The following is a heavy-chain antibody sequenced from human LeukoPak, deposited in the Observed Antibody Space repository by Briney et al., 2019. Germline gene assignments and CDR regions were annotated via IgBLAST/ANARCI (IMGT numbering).Heavy chain of an antibody. CDR1: GGSISSSSYY. Sequence: SETLSLTCTVSGGSISSSSYYWGWICQPPGKGLEWIGSIYYSGSTYYNPSLKSRVTISVDTSKNQFSLKLSSVTAADTAVYYCARDVGRDWNYAYLDYWGQGTLVTVSS. CDR2: IYYSGST. CDR3: ARDVGRDWNYAYLDY. D-gene: IGHD1-7*01. V-gene: IGHV4-39*07. J-gene: IGHJ4*02.